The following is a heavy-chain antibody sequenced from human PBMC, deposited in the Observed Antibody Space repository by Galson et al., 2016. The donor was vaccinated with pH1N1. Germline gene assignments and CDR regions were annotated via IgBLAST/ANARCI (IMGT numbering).Heavy chain of an antibody. J-gene: IGHJ6*02. CDR2: ISYNGHDQ. D-gene: IGHD3-16*01. CDR3: AREDWSYADTYYNGMDV. V-gene: IGHV3-30*03. CDR1: GFTFKNYV. Sequence: SLRLSCATSGFTFKNYVMSWVRQAPGKGLEWVAFISYNGHDQSYADSLKGRFIISRDNSKNTLYLQLNSLRTEDTAVFYCAREDWSYADTYYNGMDVWGQGTTVTVSS.